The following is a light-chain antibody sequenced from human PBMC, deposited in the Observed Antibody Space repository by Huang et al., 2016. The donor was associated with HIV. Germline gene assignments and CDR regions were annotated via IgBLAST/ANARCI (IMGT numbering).Light chain of an antibody. CDR1: QSVSSG. Sequence: EIVMTQSPATLSVSPGERATLSCRASQSVSSGLAWYQQNPGQTPRLLIYGASTRAAGIPARFSGSRSGTEFTLTISSLQSEDFAVYYCQQYNNWPLTFGQGSKLEIK. V-gene: IGKV3-15*01. CDR3: QQYNNWPLT. CDR2: GAS. J-gene: IGKJ2*01.